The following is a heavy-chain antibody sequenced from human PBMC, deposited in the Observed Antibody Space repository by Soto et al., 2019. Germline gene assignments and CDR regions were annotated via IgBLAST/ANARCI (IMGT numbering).Heavy chain of an antibody. J-gene: IGHJ4*02. CDR2: INPNSGST. CDR3: ARISSGWPFDY. V-gene: IGHV1-2*04. D-gene: IGHD6-19*01. Sequence: ASVKVSCKASGYTFTGYYMHWVRQAPGQGLEWMGWINPNSGSTNYAQKFQGWVTMTRNTSISTAYMELSRLRSEDTAVYYCARISSGWPFDYWGQGTLVTVSS. CDR1: GYTFTGYY.